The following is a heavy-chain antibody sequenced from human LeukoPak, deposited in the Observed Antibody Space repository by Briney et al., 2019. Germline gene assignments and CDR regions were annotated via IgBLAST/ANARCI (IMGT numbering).Heavy chain of an antibody. CDR2: INPNSGGT. D-gene: IGHD1-20*01. CDR3: AREGITGTTSFDY. J-gene: IGHJ4*02. V-gene: IGHV1-2*02. CDR1: GYTFTGYY. Sequence: GASVKVSFKASGYTFTGYYMHWVRQAPGQGLEWMGWINPNSGGTNYAQKFQGRVTMTRDTSISTAYMELSRLRSDDTAVYYCAREGITGTTSFDYWGQGTLVTVSS.